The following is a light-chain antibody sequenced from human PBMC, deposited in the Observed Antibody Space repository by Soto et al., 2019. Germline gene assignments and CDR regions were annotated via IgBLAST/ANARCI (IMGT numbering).Light chain of an antibody. Sequence: QSALAQPASVSGSPGQSITISCTGTSSDIAVYNFVSWYQQHPGRAPKLMIYDVTNWPSGISDRFSGSKSGNTASLTISGLQAEDEADYYCSSYTTSTTQVFGGGTKVTVL. CDR2: DVT. CDR3: SSYTTSTTQV. CDR1: SSDIAVYNF. J-gene: IGLJ3*02. V-gene: IGLV2-14*03.